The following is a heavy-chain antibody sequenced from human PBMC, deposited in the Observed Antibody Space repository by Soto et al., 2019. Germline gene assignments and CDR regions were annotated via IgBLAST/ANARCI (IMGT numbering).Heavy chain of an antibody. J-gene: IGHJ6*02. CDR3: AGEMATLYCYYCFGMDV. D-gene: IGHD5-12*01. CDR1: GLTVSSNY. Sequence: GGSLRLSCEASGLTVSSNYMSWVRQAPGKGLEWVSVIYSGGSTYYADSVKGRFTISRDNSKNTLYLQMNSLRAEDTAVYYCAGEMATLYCYYCFGMDVWGQGNTVTVSS. CDR2: IYSGGST. V-gene: IGHV3-66*01.